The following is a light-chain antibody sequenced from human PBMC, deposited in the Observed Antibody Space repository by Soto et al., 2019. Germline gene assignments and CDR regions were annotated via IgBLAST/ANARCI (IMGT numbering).Light chain of an antibody. CDR1: QSVCSN. CDR3: QQYNNWPYT. V-gene: IGKV3-15*01. Sequence: EIVMTQSPATLSASPGERAALSCRASQSVCSNFAWYQQKPGQAPRLLIYGASTRPTGIPASFSGSGSGTEFTLTISSLQSEDFAVYYCQQYNNWPYTFGQGTKLEIK. CDR2: GAS. J-gene: IGKJ2*01.